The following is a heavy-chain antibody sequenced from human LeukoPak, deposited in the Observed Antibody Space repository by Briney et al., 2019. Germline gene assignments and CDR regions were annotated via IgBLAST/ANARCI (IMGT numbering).Heavy chain of an antibody. Sequence: SETLSLTCAVSGGSISSTSYYWAWIRQPPGKGLEWIGTVYYSGSTYHNPSLKSRVTLSVDTSRNQFSLRLSSVDAADTAVYYCAKAGVRYFDSSGLYAFDFWGQGTTVTVSS. CDR2: VYYSGST. V-gene: IGHV4-39*01. D-gene: IGHD3-22*01. J-gene: IGHJ3*01. CDR1: GGSISSTSYY. CDR3: AKAGVRYFDSSGLYAFDF.